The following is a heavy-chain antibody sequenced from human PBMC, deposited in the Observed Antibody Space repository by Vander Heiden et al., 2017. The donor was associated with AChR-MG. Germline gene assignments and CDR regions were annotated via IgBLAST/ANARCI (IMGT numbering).Heavy chain of an antibody. Sequence: QVQLVESGGGVVQPGRSLSLSCAASGFTFSSYAMHWGRQAPGKGLEWVAVISYDGSNKYYADSVKGRFTISRDNSKNTLYLQMNSLRAEDTAVYYCARDADGWFDPWGQGTLVTVSS. V-gene: IGHV3-30-3*01. J-gene: IGHJ5*02. CDR3: ARDADGWFDP. CDR1: GFTFSSYA. CDR2: ISYDGSNK.